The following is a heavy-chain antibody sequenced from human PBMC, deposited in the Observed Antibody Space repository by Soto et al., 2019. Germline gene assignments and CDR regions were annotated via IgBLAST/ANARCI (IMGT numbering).Heavy chain of an antibody. V-gene: IGHV1-2*04. Sequence: QVQLVQSGAEVKKPGASVKVSCKASGYTFTGSYMHWVRQAPGQGLEWMGWINPNSGGTNYAQKFQGWVTMTRDTSISTAYMELSRLRSDDTAVYYCARDSMGDYSNYFDYWGQGTLVTVSS. CDR2: INPNSGGT. CDR3: ARDSMGDYSNYFDY. D-gene: IGHD4-4*01. J-gene: IGHJ4*02. CDR1: GYTFTGSY.